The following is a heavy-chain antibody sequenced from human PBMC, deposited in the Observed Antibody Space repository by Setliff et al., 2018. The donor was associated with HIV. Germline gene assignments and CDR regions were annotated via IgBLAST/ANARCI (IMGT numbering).Heavy chain of an antibody. V-gene: IGHV3-30*02. CDR2: IRYDGSNK. CDR3: AKDAAMFTYGLDY. D-gene: IGHD5-18*01. J-gene: IGHJ4*02. CDR1: GFTFSDYG. Sequence: LRLSCAASGFTFSDYGMHWVRQAPGKGLEWVAFIRYDGSNKYYADSVKGRFTISRDNSKNTLYLQMNSLRAEDTAVYYCAKDAAMFTYGLDYWGQGTLVTVSS.